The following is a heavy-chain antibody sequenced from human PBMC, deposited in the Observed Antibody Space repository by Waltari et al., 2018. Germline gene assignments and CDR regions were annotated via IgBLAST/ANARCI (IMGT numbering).Heavy chain of an antibody. Sequence: EVQLVQSGAEVKKPGESLKISCQGSGYSFTSYWIGWVRQVPGKGLEWMWIIYPGDSDTRYSPSFQGQVTFSADKSITTTYLQWSSLKASDTAMYYCARRQRYGDYDRAFDFWGQGTLVTVSS. CDR2: IYPGDSDT. CDR1: GYSFTSYW. J-gene: IGHJ4*02. CDR3: ARRQRYGDYDRAFDF. V-gene: IGHV5-51*03. D-gene: IGHD4-17*01.